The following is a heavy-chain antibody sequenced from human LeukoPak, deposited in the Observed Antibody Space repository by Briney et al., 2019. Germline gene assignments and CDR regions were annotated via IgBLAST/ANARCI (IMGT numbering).Heavy chain of an antibody. V-gene: IGHV4-31*03. D-gene: IGHD6-13*01. J-gene: IGHJ4*02. CDR2: IYYSGST. CDR1: GGSISSGGYY. Sequence: SETLSLTCTVSGGSISSGGYYWSWIRQHPGKGLDWIGYIYYSGSTYYNPSLKSRVTISEDTSKNQFSLKLSSVTAADTAVYYCARSKAGTGYYEGVFDYWGQGTLVTVSS. CDR3: ARSKAGTGYYEGVFDY.